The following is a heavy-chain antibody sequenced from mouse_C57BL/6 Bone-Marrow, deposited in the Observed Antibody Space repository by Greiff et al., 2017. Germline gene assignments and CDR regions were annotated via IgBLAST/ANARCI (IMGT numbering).Heavy chain of an antibody. CDR1: GFTFSNYW. D-gene: IGHD2-5*01. Sequence: EVKVEESGGGFVQPGGSMKLSCVASGFTFSNYWMNWVRQSPEKGLEWVAQIRLKSDNYATHYAESVKGRFTISRDDSKSSVYLQMNNLRAEDTGIYYCTEYSNHAMGYWGQGTSVTVSS. J-gene: IGHJ4*01. CDR3: TEYSNHAMGY. V-gene: IGHV6-3*01. CDR2: IRLKSDNYAT.